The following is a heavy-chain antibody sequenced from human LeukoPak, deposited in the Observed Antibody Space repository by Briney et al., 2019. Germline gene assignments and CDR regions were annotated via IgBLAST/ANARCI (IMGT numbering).Heavy chain of an antibody. CDR3: ARRRFHYDSSGYSSFYH. V-gene: IGHV3-7*01. CDR1: GFTFSTYC. D-gene: IGHD3-22*01. Sequence: PGGSLRLSCAASGFTFSTYCMSWVRQAPGKGLEWVANINQDGSEKYYVDSVTGRFSISRDNAQNSLHLQMSSLRAEDTAVYYCARRRFHYDSSGYSSFYHWGQGTLVTVSS. CDR2: INQDGSEK. J-gene: IGHJ4*02.